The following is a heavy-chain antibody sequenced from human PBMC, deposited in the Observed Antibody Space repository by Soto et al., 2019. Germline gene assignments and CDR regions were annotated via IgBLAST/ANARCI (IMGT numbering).Heavy chain of an antibody. CDR2: ISGSGGTT. V-gene: IGHV3-23*01. Sequence: PGGSLSLSCVASGCTFSSYAVNWVRQAPGRGLEWVSAISGSGGTTYYADSVKGRFTISRDNSKNTLFLQMNSLRAEDAAIYYCANSPKVISTSSDYWGQGSLVTVSS. CDR3: ANSPKVISTSSDY. CDR1: GCTFSSYA. D-gene: IGHD3-22*01. J-gene: IGHJ4*02.